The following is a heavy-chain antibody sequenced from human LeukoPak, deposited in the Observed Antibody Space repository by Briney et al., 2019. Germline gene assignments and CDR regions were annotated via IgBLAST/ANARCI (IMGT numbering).Heavy chain of an antibody. V-gene: IGHV4-28*01. CDR1: GYSISSSNW. D-gene: IGHD4-23*01. CDR3: ARSVDGGNSPFDY. CDR2: VYYSGST. J-gene: IGHJ4*02. Sequence: SDTLSLTYTVSGYSISSSNWWGWIRQPPGKGLEWIGYVYYSGSTYYNPSLKSRVTMSVDTSKNQFSLKLSSVTAVDTAVYYCARSVDGGNSPFDYWGQGTLVTVSS.